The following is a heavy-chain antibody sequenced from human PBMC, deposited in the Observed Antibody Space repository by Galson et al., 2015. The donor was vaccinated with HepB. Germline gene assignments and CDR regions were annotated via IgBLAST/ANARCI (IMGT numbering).Heavy chain of an antibody. D-gene: IGHD6-19*01. CDR3: ARGSPRGIAVAGYYFDY. CDR2: ISAYNGNT. Sequence: SVKVSCKASGYTFTSYGISWVRQAPGQGLEWMGWISAYNGNTNYAQKLQGRVTMTTDTSTSTAYMELRSLRSDDTAVYYCARGSPRGIAVAGYYFDYWGQGTLVTVSS. CDR1: GYTFTSYG. J-gene: IGHJ4*02. V-gene: IGHV1-18*01.